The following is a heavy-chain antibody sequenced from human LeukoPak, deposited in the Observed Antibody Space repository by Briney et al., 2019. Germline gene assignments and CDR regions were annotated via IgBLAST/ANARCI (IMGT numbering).Heavy chain of an antibody. CDR2: IYYSGST. Sequence: SETLSLTCTVSGGSISSYYWSWIRQPPGKGLEWIGYIYYSGSTNYNPSLKSRVTISVDTSKNQFSLKLSSVTAADTAVYYCARDGFGGRRDPYYFDYWGQGTLVTVSS. V-gene: IGHV4-59*01. CDR3: ARDGFGGRRDPYYFDY. D-gene: IGHD1-26*01. CDR1: GGSISSYY. J-gene: IGHJ4*02.